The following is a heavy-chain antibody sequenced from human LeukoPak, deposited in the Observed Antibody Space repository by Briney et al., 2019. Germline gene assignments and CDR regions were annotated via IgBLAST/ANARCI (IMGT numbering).Heavy chain of an antibody. CDR3: ARDRVDARRWSDAFDI. CDR2: INSDGSTT. V-gene: IGHV3-74*01. D-gene: IGHD2-15*01. J-gene: IGHJ3*02. Sequence: PGGSLRLSCAASGSAFSSYWMHWVRQAPGKGLVWVSHINSDGSTTSYADSVKGRFTISRDNAKNTLYLQMNSLRAEDTAVYYCARDRVDARRWSDAFDIWGQGTMVTVSS. CDR1: GSAFSSYW.